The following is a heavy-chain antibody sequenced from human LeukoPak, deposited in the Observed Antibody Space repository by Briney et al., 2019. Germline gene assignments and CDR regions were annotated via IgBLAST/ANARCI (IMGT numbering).Heavy chain of an antibody. CDR3: ARYTEVVAAANDAFDV. D-gene: IGHD2-15*01. CDR2: IIPIFGTA. J-gene: IGHJ3*01. Sequence: GASVKVSCKASGGTFSSYAISWVRQAPGQGLEWMGGIIPIFGTANYAQKFQGRVTITADESTSTAYMELSSLRSEDTAVYYCARYTEVVAAANDAFDVWGQGTMVTVSS. CDR1: GGTFSSYA. V-gene: IGHV1-69*13.